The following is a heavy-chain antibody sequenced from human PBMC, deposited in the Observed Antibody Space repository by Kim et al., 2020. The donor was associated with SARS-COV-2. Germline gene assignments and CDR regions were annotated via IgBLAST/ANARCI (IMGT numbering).Heavy chain of an antibody. J-gene: IGHJ4*02. D-gene: IGHD6-13*01. Sequence: YARTFQGRVTITRDTSTRTVYMELSSLRSDDTAVYYCARGYSASYRIDYWGRGTLVTVSS. CDR3: ARGYSASYRIDY. V-gene: IGHV1-46*01.